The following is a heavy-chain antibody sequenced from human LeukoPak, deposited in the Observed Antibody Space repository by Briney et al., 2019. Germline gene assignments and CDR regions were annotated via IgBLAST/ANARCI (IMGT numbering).Heavy chain of an antibody. J-gene: IGHJ4*02. V-gene: IGHV4-30-4*08. CDR1: GGSISGGDYY. D-gene: IGHD3-10*01. CDR3: ARVEGDYYGSGSYDY. CDR2: IYYSGST. Sequence: SETLSLTCTVSGGSISGGDYYWSWIRQPPGKGLEWIGYIYYSGSTYYNPSLKSRVTISVDTSKNQFSLKLSSVTAADTAVYYCARVEGDYYGSGSYDYWGQGTLVTVSS.